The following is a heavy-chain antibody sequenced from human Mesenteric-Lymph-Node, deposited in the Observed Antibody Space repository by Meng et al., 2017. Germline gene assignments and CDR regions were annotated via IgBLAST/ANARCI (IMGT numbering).Heavy chain of an antibody. J-gene: IGHJ4*02. CDR2: TYSGGST. D-gene: IGHD3-10*01. Sequence: GGSLRLSCAASGFTVNSNYMSWVRQAPGKGLEWVSVTYSGGSTFYAESVRGRFTVSRDHSNNILYLQMNSLRPEDTAVYYCAREVIAMARGALNWGYFDYWGQGTLVTVSS. V-gene: IGHV3-53*05. CDR3: AREVIAMARGALNWGYFDY. CDR1: GFTVNSNY.